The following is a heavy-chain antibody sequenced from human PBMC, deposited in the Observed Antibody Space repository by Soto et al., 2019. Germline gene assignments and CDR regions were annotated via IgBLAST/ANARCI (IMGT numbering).Heavy chain of an antibody. V-gene: IGHV1-69*05. D-gene: IGHD4-17*01. CDR2: IIPIFGTA. J-gene: IGHJ3*02. Sequence: QVQLVQSGAEVKKPGSSVKVSCKASGGTFSSYAISWVRQAPGQGLEWMGGIIPIFGTANYAQKFQGRVTTTXXEXTXXAYMELSSLISEDTAVYYCARVDKTPVGTPKAFDIWGQGTMVTVSS. CDR3: ARVDKTPVGTPKAFDI. CDR1: GGTFSSYA.